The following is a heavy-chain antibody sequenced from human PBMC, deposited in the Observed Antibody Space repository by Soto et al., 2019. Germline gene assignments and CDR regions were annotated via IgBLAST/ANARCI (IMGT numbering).Heavy chain of an antibody. CDR1: GGSISSGGYS. Sequence: QLQLQESGSGLVKPSQTLSLTCAVSGGSISSGGYSWSWIRQPPVKGLEWIGYIYHSVSTYYNPSLKSRVTISVDRFKNQFSLKLSSVTAADTAVYYCASAGGLGAVAADYWGQGTLVTVSS. CDR3: ASAGGLGAVAADY. D-gene: IGHD6-19*01. V-gene: IGHV4-30-2*01. J-gene: IGHJ4*02. CDR2: IYHSVST.